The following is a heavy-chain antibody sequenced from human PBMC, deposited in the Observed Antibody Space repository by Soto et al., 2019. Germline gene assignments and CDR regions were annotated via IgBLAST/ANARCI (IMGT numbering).Heavy chain of an antibody. CDR1: GYRFTTFW. CDR2: IYPADSDT. CDR3: ARDCSGGSCYPALGA. J-gene: IGHJ5*02. Sequence: GESLKISCKVSGYRFTTFWIGWVRQMPGKGLECLGIIYPADSDTRYSPSFQGQVSISADKSISTAYLQWSSLKASDTAMYYCARDCSGGSCYPALGAWGQGTLVTVSS. V-gene: IGHV5-51*01. D-gene: IGHD2-15*01.